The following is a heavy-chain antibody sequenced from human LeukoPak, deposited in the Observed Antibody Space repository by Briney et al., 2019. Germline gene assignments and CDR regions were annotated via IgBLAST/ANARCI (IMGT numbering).Heavy chain of an antibody. J-gene: IGHJ5*02. CDR3: ARRGSGLVVAATPWFDP. Sequence: SETLSLTCAVYGGSFSGYYWSWIRQPPGMGLEWIGQIYHSGSTKYNGSLKSRVTISVDTSKNQFSLKLNSVTAADTAVYDCARRGSGLVVAATPWFDPWGQGTLVTVSS. CDR2: IYHSGST. V-gene: IGHV4-34*01. CDR1: GGSFSGYY. D-gene: IGHD2-15*01.